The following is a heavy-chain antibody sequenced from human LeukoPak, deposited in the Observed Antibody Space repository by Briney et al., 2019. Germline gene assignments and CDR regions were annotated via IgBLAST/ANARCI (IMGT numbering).Heavy chain of an antibody. CDR3: ARGRGCSSTSCHFDY. CDR1: GVSFSGYY. V-gene: IGHV4-34*01. Sequence: PSETLSLTCAVYGVSFSGYYWSRIRQPPGKGLEWIGEINHSGSTNYNPSLKSRVTISVDTSKNQFSLKLSSVTAADTAVYYCARGRGCSSTSCHFDYWGQGTLVTVSS. J-gene: IGHJ4*02. D-gene: IGHD2-2*01. CDR2: INHSGST.